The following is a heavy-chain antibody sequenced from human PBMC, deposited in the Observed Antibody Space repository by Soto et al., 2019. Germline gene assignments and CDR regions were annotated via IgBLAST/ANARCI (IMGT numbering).Heavy chain of an antibody. Sequence: TSETLSLTCAVYGGSFSGYYWSWIRQPPGKGLEWIGEINHSGSTNYNPSLKSRVTISVDTSKNQFSLKLSSVTAADTAVYYCARGLITGSHYSGGWYYFDSWGQGTQVTVSS. CDR1: GGSFSGYY. V-gene: IGHV4-34*01. J-gene: IGHJ4*02. CDR3: ARGLITGSHYSGGWYYFDS. D-gene: IGHD6-19*01. CDR2: INHSGST.